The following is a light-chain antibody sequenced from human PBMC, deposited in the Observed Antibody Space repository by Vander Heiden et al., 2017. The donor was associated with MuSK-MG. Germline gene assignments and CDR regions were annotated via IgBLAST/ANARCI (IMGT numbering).Light chain of an antibody. V-gene: IGLV2-14*03. CDR1: SSDVGRYEY. Sequence: QSALTQPASVSGSPGQSITISCTGTSSDVGRYEYVSWYQQLPGNAPKLLIFDISFRPSGVSSRFSGSRSGNTASLTISGLQAEDEAHYYCSSYTSSSTVVFGGGTKLTVL. CDR3: SSYTSSSTVV. CDR2: DIS. J-gene: IGLJ2*01.